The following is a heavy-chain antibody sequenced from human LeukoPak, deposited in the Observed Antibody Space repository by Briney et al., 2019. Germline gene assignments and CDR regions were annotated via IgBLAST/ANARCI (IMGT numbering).Heavy chain of an antibody. V-gene: IGHV4-59*12. CDR3: ARDRGVVVDI. CDR2: VYYTGRT. CDR1: GGSISDYY. Sequence: SETLSLTCNVSGGSISDYYWTWIRQPPGKGLEWIGYVYYTGRTNYNPSLKSRVTISVDRSKNQFSLKLSSVTAADTAVYYCARDRGVVVDIWGQGTMVTVSS. D-gene: IGHD2-21*01. J-gene: IGHJ3*02.